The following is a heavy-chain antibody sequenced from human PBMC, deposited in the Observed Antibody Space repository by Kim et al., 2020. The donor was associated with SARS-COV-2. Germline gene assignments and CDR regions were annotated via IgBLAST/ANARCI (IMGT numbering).Heavy chain of an antibody. CDR3: AKALPFVWFGELLGYFDY. V-gene: IGHV3-9*01. Sequence: GGSLRLSCAASGFTFDDYGMHWVRQAPGKGLEWVSGISWNSGSIGYADSVKGRFTISRDNAKNSLYLQMNSLRAEDTAFYYCAKALPFVWFGELLGYFDYWGQGTLVTVSS. CDR2: ISWNSGSI. CDR1: GFTFDDYG. D-gene: IGHD3-10*01. J-gene: IGHJ4*02.